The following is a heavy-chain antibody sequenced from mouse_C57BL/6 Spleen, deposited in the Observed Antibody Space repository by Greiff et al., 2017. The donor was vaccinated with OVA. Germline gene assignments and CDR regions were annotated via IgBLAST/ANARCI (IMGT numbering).Heavy chain of an antibody. D-gene: IGHD1-1*01. CDR1: GYSFTDYN. Sequence: VQLKQSGPELVKPGASVKISCKASGYSFTDYNMNWVKQSNGKSLEWIGVINPNYGTTSYNQKFKGKATLTVDQSSSTAYMQLNSLTSEDSAVYYCAREEGFITTVKGYFDVWGTGTTVTVSS. CDR3: AREEGFITTVKGYFDV. J-gene: IGHJ1*03. CDR2: INPNYGTT. V-gene: IGHV1-39*01.